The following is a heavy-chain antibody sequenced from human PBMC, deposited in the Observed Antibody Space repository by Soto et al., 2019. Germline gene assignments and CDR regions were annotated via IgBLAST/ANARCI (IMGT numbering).Heavy chain of an antibody. Sequence: DVQLVESGGGLMQPGESLRLSCAASGLTVSGKKYVAWVRQAPWKGLEWVSALYDVDGSFYADSVKGRFTTSSDSSKTTVYLHMNGLRPDDTAVYYCATWHEREHAYDVWGQGTTVTVSS. D-gene: IGHD1-1*01. V-gene: IGHV3-53*01. J-gene: IGHJ3*01. CDR3: ATWHEREHAYDV. CDR2: LYDVDGS. CDR1: GLTVSGKKY.